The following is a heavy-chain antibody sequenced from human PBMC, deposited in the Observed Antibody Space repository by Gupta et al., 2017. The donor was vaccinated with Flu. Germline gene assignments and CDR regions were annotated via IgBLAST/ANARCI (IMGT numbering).Heavy chain of an antibody. CDR1: YY. V-gene: IGHV4-61*07. J-gene: IGHJ5*01. CDR2: TFDGGNS. CDR3: ARLRRHSGSYYWFDS. D-gene: IGHD1-26*01. Sequence: YYWSWLRQSPGEGLQWIGYTFDGGNSGYNPSLRGRVSISKDASKNQFFLNLTSVTTADTAIYYGARLRRHSGSYYWFDSWGQGTLVTVSS.